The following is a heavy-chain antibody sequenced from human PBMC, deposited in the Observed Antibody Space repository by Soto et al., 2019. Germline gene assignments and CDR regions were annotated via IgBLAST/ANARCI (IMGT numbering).Heavy chain of an antibody. Sequence: QVQLVESGGGVVQPGRSLRLSCAASGFTFNSYGMHWVRQAPGKGLEGVAVIWYDGSNKYYADSVQGRFTISRDNSQNTLYLQMNSLRSDDTAVYYCTRGGGRWYFDYWGQGALVTVSS. CDR1: GFTFNSYG. D-gene: IGHD3-16*01. J-gene: IGHJ4*02. CDR2: IWYDGSNK. CDR3: TRGGGRWYFDY. V-gene: IGHV3-33*01.